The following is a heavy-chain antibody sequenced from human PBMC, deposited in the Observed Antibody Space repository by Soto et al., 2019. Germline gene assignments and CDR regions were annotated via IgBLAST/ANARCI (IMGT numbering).Heavy chain of an antibody. CDR1: GYTFTSYG. D-gene: IGHD5-18*01. CDR3: ARVKYIPPYYYYYGMDV. Sequence: QVQLVQSGAEVKKPGASVKVSCKASGYTFTSYGIGWVRQAPGQGLEWMGWISAYNGNTNYAQKLQGRVTMTTDTSTSTAYMELRSLRSDDTAVYYCARVKYIPPYYYYYGMDVWGQGTTVTVSS. CDR2: ISAYNGNT. V-gene: IGHV1-18*01. J-gene: IGHJ6*02.